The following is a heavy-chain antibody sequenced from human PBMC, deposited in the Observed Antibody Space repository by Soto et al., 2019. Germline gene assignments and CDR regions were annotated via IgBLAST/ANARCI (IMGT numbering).Heavy chain of an antibody. V-gene: IGHV4-39*01. J-gene: IGHJ6*02. D-gene: IGHD2-15*01. CDR3: SRHYCSGGSCYYYGMDV. CDR1: GRSISSSGHY. Sequence: SETLSLTCTVSGRSISSSGHYRGWVRQPPGKGLEWIGTIHYSGDAYYNPSLKSRVSISVDTSKSQFSLKLNSVTAADTALYYCSRHYCSGGSCYYYGMDVWGQGTTVT. CDR2: IHYSGDA.